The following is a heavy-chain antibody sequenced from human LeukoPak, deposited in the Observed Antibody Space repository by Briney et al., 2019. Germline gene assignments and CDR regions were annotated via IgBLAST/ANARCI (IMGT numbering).Heavy chain of an antibody. D-gene: IGHD1-26*01. CDR3: AKGELLLVY. J-gene: IGHJ4*02. V-gene: IGHV1-69*05. Sequence: SVKVSCKASGGTFSSYAISGVRQTPGQGLEWMGGIIAIFGTSNEGQKLQGRDTINKDESTSTAYMELSSLRSEDTAVYCCAKGELLLVYWGQGTLVTVSS. CDR1: GGTFSSYA. CDR2: IIAIFGTS.